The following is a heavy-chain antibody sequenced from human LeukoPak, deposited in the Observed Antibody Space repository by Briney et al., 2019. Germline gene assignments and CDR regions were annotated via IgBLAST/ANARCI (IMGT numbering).Heavy chain of an antibody. V-gene: IGHV3-21*01. J-gene: IGHJ4*02. CDR3: ARVYSANGYGSGYYDY. D-gene: IGHD3-10*01. CDR1: GXTFSTYD. Sequence: GGSLRLSCVASGXTFSTYDMNWVRQAPGKGLEWVSAITSTSNHINYADSVKGRFTISRDSANNSLYLQMNSLRAEDTAVYYCARVYSANGYGSGYYDYWGQGTLVTVSS. CDR2: ITSTSNHI.